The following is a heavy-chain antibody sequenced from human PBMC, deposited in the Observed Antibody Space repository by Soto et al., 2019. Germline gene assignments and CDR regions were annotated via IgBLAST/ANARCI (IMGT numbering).Heavy chain of an antibody. Sequence: QVQLVQSGAEVQKPGSSVKVSCKASGGTFSSYAISWVRQAPGQGLEWMGGIIPIFGTATYAQKFQGRVQITAAVSAGTAYMELRSLRPETAAVYDCPDSLGLTRHYYFDYWGQGTLVTVSS. J-gene: IGHJ4*02. CDR3: PDSLGLTRHYYFDY. V-gene: IGHV1-69*01. CDR1: GGTFSSYA. CDR2: IIPIFGTA. D-gene: IGHD7-27*01.